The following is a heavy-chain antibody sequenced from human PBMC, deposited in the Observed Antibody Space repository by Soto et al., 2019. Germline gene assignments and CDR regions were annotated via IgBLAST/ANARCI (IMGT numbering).Heavy chain of an antibody. CDR3: ARDLIPKYYYRYGGFDP. J-gene: IGHJ5*02. V-gene: IGHV3-30-3*01. D-gene: IGHD3-22*01. CDR2: ISYDGSNK. Sequence: QVQLVESGGGVVQPGRSLRLSCAASGFTFSSYAMHWVRQAPGKGLEWVAVISYDGSNKYYADSVKGRFTISRDNSKHTLYLQMNSLRAEDTAVYYCARDLIPKYYYRYGGFDPWGQGTLVTVSS. CDR1: GFTFSSYA.